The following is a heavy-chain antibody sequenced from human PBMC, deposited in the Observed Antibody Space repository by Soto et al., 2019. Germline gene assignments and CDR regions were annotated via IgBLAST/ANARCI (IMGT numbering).Heavy chain of an antibody. Sequence: EAQLVESGGGLVQPGGSLRLSCAASGFTFSTYWMHWVRQAPGGGLVWVSRIKGDESNTNYADSVKGRFTISRDNAKNTVYLQMISLRAEDTAIYYCARVALRAYYLDYWGQGVLVTVSS. J-gene: IGHJ4*02. CDR3: ARVALRAYYLDY. D-gene: IGHD3-10*01. CDR1: GFTFSTYW. CDR2: IKGDESNT. V-gene: IGHV3-74*01.